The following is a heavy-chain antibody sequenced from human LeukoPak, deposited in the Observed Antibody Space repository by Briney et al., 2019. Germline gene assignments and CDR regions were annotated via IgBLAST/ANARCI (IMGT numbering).Heavy chain of an antibody. Sequence: PGGSLRLSCAASGFSFSSYSINWIRQTPGKGLEWVSSISSGSNYIYYADSVKGRFTISRDNAENSLHLQMNSLRAEDTAVYYCARDGWPGSSYYRPFDYWGQGTLVTVSS. CDR3: ARDGWPGSSYYRPFDY. D-gene: IGHD3-10*01. CDR2: ISSGSNYI. V-gene: IGHV3-21*01. CDR1: GFSFSSYS. J-gene: IGHJ4*02.